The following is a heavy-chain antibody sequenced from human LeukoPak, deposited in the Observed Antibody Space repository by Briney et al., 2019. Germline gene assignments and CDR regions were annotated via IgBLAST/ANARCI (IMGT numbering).Heavy chain of an antibody. J-gene: IGHJ4*02. CDR2: IKSKTDGGTT. D-gene: IGHD6-19*01. CDR3: TPDLPSIAVAGSDY. V-gene: IGHV3-15*01. Sequence: KAGGSLRLSCAASGFTFSNAWMSWVRQAPGKGLEWVGRIKSKTDGGTTDYAPTVKGRFSKSRDDSKNTLYLQMNSLKAADTAVYYCTPDLPSIAVAGSDYWGQGTLVTVSS. CDR1: GFTFSNAW.